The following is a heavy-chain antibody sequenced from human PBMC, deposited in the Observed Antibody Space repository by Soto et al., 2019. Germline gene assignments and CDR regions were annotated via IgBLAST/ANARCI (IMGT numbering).Heavy chain of an antibody. Sequence: PSETLSLTCTVSGGSISSSYWSWLRQSPGKGLEWIGYVFYSGSTNYNPSLKSRVTISADTSKNQFSLKLKSVTAADTAVYYCARGYYDSSGQSNTFDIWGQGTMVTVSS. CDR2: VFYSGST. CDR1: GGSISSSY. CDR3: ARGYYDSSGQSNTFDI. V-gene: IGHV4-59*01. J-gene: IGHJ3*02. D-gene: IGHD3-22*01.